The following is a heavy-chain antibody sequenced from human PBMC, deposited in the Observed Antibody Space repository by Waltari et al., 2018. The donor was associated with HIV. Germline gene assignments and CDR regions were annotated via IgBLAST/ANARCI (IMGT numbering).Heavy chain of an antibody. CDR2: IYYTGTS. D-gene: IGHD3-3*01. CDR1: ADTLNNYY. CDR3: ARTVGTSISGVITYNWFDS. Sequence: QVQLPVSGPGLVQPSETLSLPCTVSADTLNNYYLSWIRQSPAKGLEWIGYIYYTGTSNYNPSPSLKSRVTMSLDTSKTQFSLKLTSVSAADTAVYYCARTVGTSISGVITYNWFDSWGQGTLVTVSS. V-gene: IGHV4-59*01. J-gene: IGHJ5*01.